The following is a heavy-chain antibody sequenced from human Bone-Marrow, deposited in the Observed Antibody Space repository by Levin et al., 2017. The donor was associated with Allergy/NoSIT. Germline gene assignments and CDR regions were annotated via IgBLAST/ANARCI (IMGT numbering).Heavy chain of an antibody. Sequence: RTGGSLRLSCAASGFTFSNSWMNWIRQAPDKGLEWVANINPDGSQTYYVDSVKGRFTISRDNAKNSLYLQMNSLRAEDTAVYYCTRVSRLPLGDHWGQGTLVTVSS. J-gene: IGHJ4*02. V-gene: IGHV3-7*03. CDR1: GFTFSNSW. CDR2: INPDGSQT. CDR3: TRVSRLPLGDH. D-gene: IGHD7-27*01.